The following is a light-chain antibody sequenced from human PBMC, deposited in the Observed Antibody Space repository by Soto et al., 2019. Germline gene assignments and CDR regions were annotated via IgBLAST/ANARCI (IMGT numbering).Light chain of an antibody. CDR2: GAS. Sequence: EIVLTQSPGTLSLSPGERATLSCRASQSLSSNYLAWYQQRPGQAPRLLIYGASTRATGIPDRFSGSGSGTDFTLTISRLEPEDFAVYYCQEHCSSPRTFGQGTKVEIK. V-gene: IGKV3-20*01. CDR1: QSLSSNY. CDR3: QEHCSSPRT. J-gene: IGKJ1*01.